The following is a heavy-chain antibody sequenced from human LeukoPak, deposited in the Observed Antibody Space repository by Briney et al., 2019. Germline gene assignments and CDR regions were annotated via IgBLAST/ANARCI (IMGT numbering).Heavy chain of an antibody. CDR3: ARDLERSMGNDY. Sequence: GPSVKVSCKVSGGTFSSYAISWVRQAPRQGLEWMGRILPILGIANYARKFQGRVTITADKSTSTAYRVRSGLTAEDTAVYYCARDLERSMGNDYWGQGTLVTVSS. CDR1: GGTFSSYA. V-gene: IGHV1-69*04. J-gene: IGHJ4*02. D-gene: IGHD2/OR15-2a*01. CDR2: ILPILGIA.